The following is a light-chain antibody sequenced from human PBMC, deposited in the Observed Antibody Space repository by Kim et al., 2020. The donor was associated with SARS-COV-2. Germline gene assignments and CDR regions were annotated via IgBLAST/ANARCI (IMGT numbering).Light chain of an antibody. CDR2: DAS. Sequence: ASVGDRVTITCRASQGISSALAWYQQKPGKAPKLLIYDASSLKSGVPSRFSGSGSGTDFTLTISSLQPADFATYYCQQFNSYPLTFGGGTKVDIK. J-gene: IGKJ4*01. CDR3: QQFNSYPLT. V-gene: IGKV1-13*02. CDR1: QGISSA.